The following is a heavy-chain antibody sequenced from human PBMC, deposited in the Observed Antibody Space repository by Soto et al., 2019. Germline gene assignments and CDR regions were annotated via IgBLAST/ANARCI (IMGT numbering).Heavy chain of an antibody. CDR1: GGSISSYY. J-gene: IGHJ4*02. V-gene: IGHV4-59*01. Sequence: SETLSLTCTVSGGSISSYYWSWIRQPPGKGLEWIGYIYYSGSTNYNLSLKSRVTISVDTSKNQFSLKLSSVTAADTAVYYCARGLSSSWHWIWGLGTRVTVSS. CDR3: ARGLSSSWHWI. D-gene: IGHD6-13*01. CDR2: IYYSGST.